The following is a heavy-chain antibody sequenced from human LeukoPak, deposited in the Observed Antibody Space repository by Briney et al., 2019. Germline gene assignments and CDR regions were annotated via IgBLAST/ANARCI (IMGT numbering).Heavy chain of an antibody. CDR1: GGSVSTGSYY. CDR2: IHTSGTM. V-gene: IGHV4-61*09. Sequence: SETLSLTCTVSGGSVSTGSYYWSWIRQPAGRGLEWIGHIHTSGTMNYNASLKSRVRISVETSKNQFSLRLSSVTAADTAVYYCARAVRGAPSPGYYFGYWGQGTLVTVSS. D-gene: IGHD3-10*01. CDR3: ARAVRGAPSPGYYFGY. J-gene: IGHJ4*02.